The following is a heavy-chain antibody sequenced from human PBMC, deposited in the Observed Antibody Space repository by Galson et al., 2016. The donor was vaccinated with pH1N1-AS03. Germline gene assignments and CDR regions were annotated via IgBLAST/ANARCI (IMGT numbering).Heavy chain of an antibody. D-gene: IGHD6-19*01. J-gene: IGHJ6*02. CDR1: GFIFSSDW. V-gene: IGHV3-74*01. Sequence: SLRLSCAASGFIFSSDWMHWVRQVPGKGLVWVSRITSDGSSISYADAVKSRFTTSRDNAKNTLYLQMNSLRAEDTAVYHCARAMYTSGWYGMDVWGQGTTVTVSS. CDR2: ITSDGSSI. CDR3: ARAMYTSGWYGMDV.